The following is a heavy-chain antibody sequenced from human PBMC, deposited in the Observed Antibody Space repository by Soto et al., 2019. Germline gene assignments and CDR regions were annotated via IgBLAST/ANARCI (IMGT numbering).Heavy chain of an antibody. CDR1: GGTFSSYA. J-gene: IGHJ4*02. Sequence: QVQLVQSGAEVKKPGSSVKVSCKASGGTFSSYAISWVRQAPGQGLEWMGGIIPIFGTANYAQKFQGRVTSTADESTSKAYVELRSLRSEDTAGYYCALGLLYGDPFHYWGQGTLVTVSS. V-gene: IGHV1-69*12. D-gene: IGHD4-17*01. CDR2: IIPIFGTA. CDR3: ALGLLYGDPFHY.